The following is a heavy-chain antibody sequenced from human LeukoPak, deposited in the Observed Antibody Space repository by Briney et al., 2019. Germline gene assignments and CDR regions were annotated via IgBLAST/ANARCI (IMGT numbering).Heavy chain of an antibody. CDR3: ARKPLYSYGYNY. V-gene: IGHV4-34*01. Sequence: SETLSLTCAVYGGSLSGYYWSWIRQPPGKGLEWIGEINHSGSTNYNPSLKSRVTISVDTSKNQFSLKLSSVTAADTAVYYCARKPLYSYGYNYWGQGTLVTVSS. CDR1: GGSLSGYY. D-gene: IGHD5-18*01. CDR2: INHSGST. J-gene: IGHJ4*02.